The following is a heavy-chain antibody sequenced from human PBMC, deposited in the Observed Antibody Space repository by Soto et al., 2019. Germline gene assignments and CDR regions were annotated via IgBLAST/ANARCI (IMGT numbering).Heavy chain of an antibody. D-gene: IGHD6-13*01. V-gene: IGHV4-34*01. Sequence: SETLSLTCAVYGGSFSGYYWSWIRQPPGKGLEWIGEINHSGSTNYNPSLKSRVTISVDTSKNQFSLKLSSVTAADTAVYYCARDIAAAGDFDYWGQGTLVTVSS. CDR2: INHSGST. CDR1: GGSFSGYY. CDR3: ARDIAAAGDFDY. J-gene: IGHJ4*02.